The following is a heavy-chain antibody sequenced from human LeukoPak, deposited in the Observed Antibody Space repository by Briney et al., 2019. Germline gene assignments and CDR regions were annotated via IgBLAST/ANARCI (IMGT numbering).Heavy chain of an antibody. J-gene: IGHJ4*02. CDR1: GFTFSSYG. V-gene: IGHV3-30*02. CDR2: IRYDGSHK. Sequence: PGGSLRLSCAASGFTFSSYGMHWVRQAPGKGLEWVTFIRYDGSHKYYADSVKGRFTISRDNSKNTLYLQMNSLRAEVTAVYYCAKDQNSGYYKTFDYWGQGTLVTVSS. D-gene: IGHD3-22*01. CDR3: AKDQNSGYYKTFDY.